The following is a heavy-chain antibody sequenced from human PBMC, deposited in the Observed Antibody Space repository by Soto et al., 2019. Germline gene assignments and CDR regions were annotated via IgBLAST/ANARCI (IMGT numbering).Heavy chain of an antibody. J-gene: IGHJ4*02. V-gene: IGHV4-30-4*01. CDR3: ASDTSGYTYKHF. Sequence: SLSLTCPVAGVSINSGDCYWSLIRQPPGKGLEWIGYFYYSWVTYYNTSLKSRITISVDPSKNQFSLKMSSVTAADTAVYYCASDTSGYTYKHFWGQGTLVTV. D-gene: IGHD3-22*01. CDR1: GVSINSGDCY. CDR2: FYYSWVT.